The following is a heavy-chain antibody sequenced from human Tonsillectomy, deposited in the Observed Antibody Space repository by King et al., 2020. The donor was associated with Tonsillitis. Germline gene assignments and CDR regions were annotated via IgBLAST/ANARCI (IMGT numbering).Heavy chain of an antibody. CDR2: LSTSGSST. CDR1: GFSFSSYA. J-gene: IGHJ4*02. CDR3: AKVVQEYHLLYYFDS. V-gene: IGHV3-23*04. Sequence: VQLVESGGGLAQPGGSLRLSCAASGFSFSSYAMSWVRQAPGKGLEWVSGLSTSGSSTYHADPVKGRFTVSRDNSNNMLYLQMNSLRAEDTAIYYCAKVVQEYHLLYYFDSWGLGTLVTVSS. D-gene: IGHD2-2*01.